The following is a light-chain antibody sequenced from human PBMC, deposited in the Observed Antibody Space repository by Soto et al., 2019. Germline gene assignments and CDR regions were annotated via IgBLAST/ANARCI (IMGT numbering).Light chain of an antibody. CDR2: DND. CDR1: SSNIENNY. J-gene: IGLJ3*02. CDR3: GTWDSRLSAGRV. Sequence: QSVLTQPPSVSAAPGQMVTISCSGSSSNIENNYVSWFQQFPGTAPRLLIYDNDKRPSGIPDRFSGSKSGTSATLGITGLETGDEAYYCCGTWDSRLSAGRVFGGGTKLTVL. V-gene: IGLV1-51*01.